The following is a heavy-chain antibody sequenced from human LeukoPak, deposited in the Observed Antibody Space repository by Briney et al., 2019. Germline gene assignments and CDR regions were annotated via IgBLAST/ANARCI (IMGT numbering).Heavy chain of an antibody. D-gene: IGHD6-19*01. J-gene: IGHJ3*02. CDR2: ISGGNSGGRT. CDR1: GFTFSSYA. Sequence: GGSLRLSCAASGFTFSSYAMSWVRQAPGKGLEWVSAISGGNSGGRTYYADSVKGRFTISRDNSKNTLYLQMNSLRAEDTAVYYCARGLAVAGTGDAFDIWGQGTMVTVSS. V-gene: IGHV3-23*01. CDR3: ARGLAVAGTGDAFDI.